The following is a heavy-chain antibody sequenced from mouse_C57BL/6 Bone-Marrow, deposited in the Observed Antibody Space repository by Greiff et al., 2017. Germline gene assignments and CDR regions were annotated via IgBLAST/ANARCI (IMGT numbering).Heavy chain of an antibody. D-gene: IGHD2-4*01. CDR2: MHPNGGSP. V-gene: IGHV1-64*01. J-gene: IGHJ4*01. CDR1: GYTFTNYW. CDR3: ARSYDYVDYTMDC. Sequence: QVQLQQPGAELVKPGASVKLSCKASGYTFTNYWMHWVKQRPGQGLEWIGMMHPNGGSPAYNEKFKSEATLSVDKSSRTAYMELSSLTSEDSAVYYCARSYDYVDYTMDCGGRGNAVTVSS.